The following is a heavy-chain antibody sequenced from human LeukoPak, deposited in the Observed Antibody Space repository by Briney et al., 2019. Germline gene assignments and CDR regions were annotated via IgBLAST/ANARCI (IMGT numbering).Heavy chain of an antibody. Sequence: ASVKVSCKASGYTFTGYYMHWVRQAPGQGLEWMGWINPNSGGTNYAQKFQGRVTMTRDTSISTAYMELSRLRSDDTAVYYCARDLMGGSGWYSGFDYWGQGTLVTVSS. D-gene: IGHD6-19*01. V-gene: IGHV1-2*02. CDR3: ARDLMGGSGWYSGFDY. J-gene: IGHJ4*02. CDR1: GYTFTGYY. CDR2: INPNSGGT.